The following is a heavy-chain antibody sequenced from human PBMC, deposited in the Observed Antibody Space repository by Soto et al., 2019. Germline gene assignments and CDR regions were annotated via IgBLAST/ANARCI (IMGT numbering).Heavy chain of an antibody. CDR1: SGSISSGGYY. V-gene: IGHV4-31*03. CDR3: ARGGYSYGYRYFDL. Sequence: QVQLQESGPGLVKPSQTLSLTCTVSSGSISSGGYYWSWIRQHPGKGLEWIGYIYYSGSTYYNPSLTIRVTISLDTSKNQFSLKLSSVTAADTAVYYCARGGYSYGYRYFDLWGRGTLVTVSS. CDR2: IYYSGST. D-gene: IGHD5-18*01. J-gene: IGHJ2*01.